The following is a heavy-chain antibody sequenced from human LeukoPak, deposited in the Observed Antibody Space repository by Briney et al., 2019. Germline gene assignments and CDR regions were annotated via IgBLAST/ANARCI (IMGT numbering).Heavy chain of an antibody. J-gene: IGHJ6*04. CDR2: ISGSGGST. CDR3: AELGITMIGGV. D-gene: IGHD3-10*02. Sequence: GGSLRLSCAASGFTFSSYGMSWVRQAPGKGLEWVSAISGSGGSTYYADSVKGRFTISRDNSKNTLYLQVNSLRAEDTAVYYCAELGITMIGGVWGKGTTVTISS. CDR1: GFTFSSYG. V-gene: IGHV3-23*01.